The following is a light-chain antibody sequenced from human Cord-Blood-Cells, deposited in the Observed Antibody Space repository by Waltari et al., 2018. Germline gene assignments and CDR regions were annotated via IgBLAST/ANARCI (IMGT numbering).Light chain of an antibody. V-gene: IGLV3-27*01. Sequence: SYELTQPSSVSVSPGQTARTTCSGDVLAKKYARWFQQKPGQAPVLVIYKDSERPSGIPERFSGSSSGTTVTLTISGAQVEDEADYYCCSAADNNQGVFGGGTKLTVL. CDR3: CSAADNNQGV. CDR1: VLAKKY. CDR2: KDS. J-gene: IGLJ2*01.